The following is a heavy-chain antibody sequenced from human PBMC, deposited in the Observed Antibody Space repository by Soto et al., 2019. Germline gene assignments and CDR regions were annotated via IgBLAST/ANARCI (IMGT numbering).Heavy chain of an antibody. J-gene: IGHJ5*02. V-gene: IGHV4-4*07. CDR1: GASISSYY. Sequence: SETLSLTCTVSGASISSYYWSWIRQPAGKRLEWIGRMYISGNTNYNPSLKTRLTMSLDRSNNKFSLTLNSVTAADTALYFCARAQFYSGSGNYNNLMFDAWGKGTQVTVSS. CDR3: ARAQFYSGSGNYNNLMFDA. D-gene: IGHD3-10*01. CDR2: MYISGNT.